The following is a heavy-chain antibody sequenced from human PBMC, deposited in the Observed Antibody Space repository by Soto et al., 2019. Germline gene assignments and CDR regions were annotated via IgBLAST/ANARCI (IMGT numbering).Heavy chain of an antibody. CDR3: ARESGYTMNLDY. J-gene: IGHJ4*02. Sequence: LETLSLTCTVSGGSISSYYWSWIRQPPGKGLEWIGYIYYSGSTIYNPSLKSRVTISVDTSKNQFSLKLSSVTAADTAVYYCARESGYTMNLDYWGQGTLVTV. CDR1: GGSISSYY. CDR2: IYYSGST. V-gene: IGHV4-59*01. D-gene: IGHD3-22*01.